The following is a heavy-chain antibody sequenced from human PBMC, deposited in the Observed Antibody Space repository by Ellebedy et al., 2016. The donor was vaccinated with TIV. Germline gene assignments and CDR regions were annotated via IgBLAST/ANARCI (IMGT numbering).Heavy chain of an antibody. CDR1: GGSISGNSFY. D-gene: IGHD6-19*01. J-gene: IGHJ4*02. V-gene: IGHV4-39*02. CDR3: ARLGREWLVDFDY. CDR2: IYYSGTT. Sequence: SETLSLTCTVSGGSISGNSFYWGWIRQPPGKGLEWIGTIYYSGTTYYNPSLKSRVTISVDTSKNHFSLNLRDVTAADTAVYYCARLGREWLVDFDYWGQGTLATVSS.